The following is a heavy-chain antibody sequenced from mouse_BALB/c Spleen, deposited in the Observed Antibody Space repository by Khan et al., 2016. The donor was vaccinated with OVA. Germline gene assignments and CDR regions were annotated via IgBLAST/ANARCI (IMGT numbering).Heavy chain of an antibody. D-gene: IGHD2-1*01. V-gene: IGHV3-1*02. J-gene: IGHJ4*01. CDR1: GYSITSGYS. CDR3: ARYGNYMDY. Sequence: EVQLQESGPDLVKPSQSLSLTCTVTGYSITSGYSWHWIRQFPGNKLEWMGYIYFSGSINYNAALKSRISITRDTSKNQFFLQLKSVTTEDTATYYCARYGNYMDYWGQGTSVTVSS. CDR2: IYFSGSI.